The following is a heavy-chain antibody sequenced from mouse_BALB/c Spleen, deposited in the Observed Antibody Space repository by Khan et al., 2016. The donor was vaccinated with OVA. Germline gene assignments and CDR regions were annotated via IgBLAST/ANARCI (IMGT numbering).Heavy chain of an antibody. J-gene: IGHJ4*01. D-gene: IGHD2-4*01. Sequence: QVQLKESGPELKKPGETVRISCKASGYTFTNYGMNWVKQAPGKGLKWMGCINTYTGEPTYADDFKGRFAFTSETSASTAYLQINNLKDEDMATYFCARYYEDAMDYWGQGTSVTVSA. CDR1: GYTFTNYG. V-gene: IGHV9-1*02. CDR3: ARYYEDAMDY. CDR2: INTYTGEP.